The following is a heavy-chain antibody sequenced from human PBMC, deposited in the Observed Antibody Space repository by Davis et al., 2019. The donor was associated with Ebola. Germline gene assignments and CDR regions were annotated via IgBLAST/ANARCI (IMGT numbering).Heavy chain of an antibody. CDR1: GGSISSYY. Sequence: PSETLSLTCTVSGGSISSYYWSWIRQPPGKGLEWIGYIYYSGSTNYNPSLKSRVTISVDTSKNQFSLKLSSVTAADTAVYYCARRGGRDGYPYFDYWGQGTLVTVSS. J-gene: IGHJ4*02. CDR3: ARRGGRDGYPYFDY. V-gene: IGHV4-59*08. CDR2: IYYSGST. D-gene: IGHD5-24*01.